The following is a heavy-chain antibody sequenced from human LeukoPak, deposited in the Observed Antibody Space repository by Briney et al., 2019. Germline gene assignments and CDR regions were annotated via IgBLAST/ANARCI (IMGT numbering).Heavy chain of an antibody. V-gene: IGHV3-48*03. CDR1: RFIFSSYE. CDR2: ISTSGSII. J-gene: IGHJ4*02. Sequence: GGTLRLSCAASRFIFSSYEMNWVRQAPGKGLEWISYISTSGSIIYYADSVKGRFTISRDNAKNSLYLQMNSLRAEDTAVYYCARQFPYCGGDCSSFDYWGQGTLVTVSS. D-gene: IGHD2-21*02. CDR3: ARQFPYCGGDCSSFDY.